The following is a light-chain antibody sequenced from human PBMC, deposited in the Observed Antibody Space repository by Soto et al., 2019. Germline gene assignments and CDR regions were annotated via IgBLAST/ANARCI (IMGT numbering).Light chain of an antibody. Sequence: QSALTQPPSASGSPGQSVAISCTGTNSDVGRYNYVSWYQQHPGKAPKLIIYEVNQRPSGVPDRFSGSKFGNTASLTVSGLQAEDEADYYCGSYAGSVPAFGGGTQLIVL. V-gene: IGLV2-8*01. CDR1: NSDVGRYNY. J-gene: IGLJ2*01. CDR3: GSYAGSVPA. CDR2: EVN.